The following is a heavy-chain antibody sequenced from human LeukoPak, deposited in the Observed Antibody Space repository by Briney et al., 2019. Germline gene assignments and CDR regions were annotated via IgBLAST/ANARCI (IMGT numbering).Heavy chain of an antibody. J-gene: IGHJ4*02. Sequence: GGSLRLSCAASGFTFSSYSMNWVRQAPGKGLEWVANIKQDGSEKYYVDSVKGRFTISRDNAKNSLYLQMNSLRAEDTAVYYCARDGGGNYVPTYFDYWGQGTLVTVSS. CDR1: GFTFSSYS. CDR2: IKQDGSEK. V-gene: IGHV3-7*01. CDR3: ARDGGGNYVPTYFDY. D-gene: IGHD4-11*01.